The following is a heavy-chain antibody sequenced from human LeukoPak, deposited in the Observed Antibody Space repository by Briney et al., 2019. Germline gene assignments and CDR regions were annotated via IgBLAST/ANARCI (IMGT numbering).Heavy chain of an antibody. Sequence: SETLSLTCTVSGGSISSGGYYWSWIRQHPGKGLEWIGYIYYSGSTYYNPSLKSRVTISVDTSKNQFSLKLSSVTAADTAVYYCAREAVDYYDSSVYYFDYWGQGTLVTVSS. CDR2: IYYSGST. V-gene: IGHV4-31*03. D-gene: IGHD3-22*01. CDR1: GGSISSGGYY. CDR3: AREAVDYYDSSVYYFDY. J-gene: IGHJ4*02.